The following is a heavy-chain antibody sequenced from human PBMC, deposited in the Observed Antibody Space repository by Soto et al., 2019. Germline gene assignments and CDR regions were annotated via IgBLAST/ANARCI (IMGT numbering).Heavy chain of an antibody. CDR1: GYSFTSYW. CDR2: IYPGDSDT. CDR3: ARHHGSPGSYFGMDV. D-gene: IGHD6-13*01. J-gene: IGHJ6*02. Sequence: PVESLKISCKGSGYSFTSYWINCCRQMPVKVLEWMGIIYPGDSDTRYSPSFQGQVTISADKSINTAYLQWRSLKASDTAVYYCARHHGSPGSYFGMDVWGQGTTVTVSS. V-gene: IGHV5-51*01.